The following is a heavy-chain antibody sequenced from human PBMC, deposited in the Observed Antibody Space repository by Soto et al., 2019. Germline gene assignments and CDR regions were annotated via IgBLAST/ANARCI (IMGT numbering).Heavy chain of an antibody. CDR2: IYSGGST. D-gene: IGHD4-17*01. V-gene: IGHV3-66*01. CDR3: ARDLHYGDYDFDY. CDR1: GFTVSSNY. Sequence: RLSCAASGFTVSSNYMSWVRQAPGKGLEWVSVIYSGGSTYYADSVKGRFTISRDNSKNTLYLQMNSLRAEDTAVYYCARDLHYGDYDFDYWGQGTLVTVSS. J-gene: IGHJ4*02.